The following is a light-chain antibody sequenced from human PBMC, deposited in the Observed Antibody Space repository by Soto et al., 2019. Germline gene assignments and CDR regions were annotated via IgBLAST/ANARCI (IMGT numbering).Light chain of an antibody. CDR3: QQYTDWPWGT. J-gene: IGKJ4*01. CDR1: QSVHSN. Sequence: EIVVTQSPATLSLSPGETATLSCRASQSVHSNLAWFQEHPGQAPRLLIYCASSRATGIPVRFSGSGSGTEFTLTISSLQPEDFAVYYCQQYTDWPWGTFGGGTKADIK. V-gene: IGKV3-15*01. CDR2: CAS.